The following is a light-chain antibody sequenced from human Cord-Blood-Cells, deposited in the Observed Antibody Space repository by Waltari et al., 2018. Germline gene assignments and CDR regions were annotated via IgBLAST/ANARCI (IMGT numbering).Light chain of an antibody. V-gene: IGKV3-11*01. CDR2: DAS. CDR1: QSVSSY. J-gene: IGKJ4*01. CDR3: QQRSNWPPALT. Sequence: EIVLTQSPATLSLSPGERSTLSRRASQSVSSYLAWYQQKPGQAPRLPIYDASNRATGIPARFSGSGSGTDFTLTISSLEPEDFAVYYCQQRSNWPPALTFGGGTKVEIK.